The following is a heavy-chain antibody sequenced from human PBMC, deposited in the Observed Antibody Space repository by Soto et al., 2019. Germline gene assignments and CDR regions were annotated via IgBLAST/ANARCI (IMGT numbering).Heavy chain of an antibody. V-gene: IGHV4-4*02. CDR3: VRAGTGGSGGYHVARGYWFDR. CDR1: GGSISSSNW. Sequence: QVQLQESGPGLVKPSGTLSLTCAVSGGSISSSNWWSWVRQPPGKGLEWIGEIYHSGSTNYNPSPKSRVTISADKSKSPFSLKLSSVTAADTAVYYCVRAGTGGSGGYHVARGYWFDRWRQGTLVTVSS. CDR2: IYHSGST. D-gene: IGHD2-8*02. J-gene: IGHJ5*02.